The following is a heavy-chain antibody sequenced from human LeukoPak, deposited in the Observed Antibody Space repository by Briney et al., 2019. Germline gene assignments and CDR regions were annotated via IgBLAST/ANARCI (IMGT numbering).Heavy chain of an antibody. V-gene: IGHV3-48*03. D-gene: IGHD2-15*01. J-gene: IGHJ4*02. Sequence: PGGSLRLSCAASGFTFSSYEMNWVRQAPGKGLEWVSYISSSGGTTYYAHSVKGRFTITRDNAKNSPYLQMNSLRSEDTAVYYCVKGNGGSSTSDYWAQGTLVTVSS. CDR2: ISSSGGTT. CDR1: GFTFSSYE. CDR3: VKGNGGSSTSDY.